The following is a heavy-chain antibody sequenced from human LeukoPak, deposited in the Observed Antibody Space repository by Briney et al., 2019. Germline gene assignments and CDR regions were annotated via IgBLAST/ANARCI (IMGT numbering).Heavy chain of an antibody. D-gene: IGHD3-3*01. CDR1: GGSISSYY. V-gene: IGHV4-59*01. J-gene: IGHJ5*02. CDR3: VREKDDPSPYNWFDP. CDR2: IYYSGST. Sequence: SETLSLTCTVSGGSISSYYWSWIRQPPGKGLEWIGYIYYSGSTNYNPSLKSRVTISVDTSKNQFSLKLSSVTAADTAVYYCVREKDDPSPYNWFDPWGQGTLVTVSS.